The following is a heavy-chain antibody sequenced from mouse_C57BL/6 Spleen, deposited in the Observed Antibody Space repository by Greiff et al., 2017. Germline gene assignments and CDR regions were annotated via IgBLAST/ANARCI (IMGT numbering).Heavy chain of an antibody. CDR1: GYTFTDYY. V-gene: IGHV1-76*01. Sequence: QVQLKESGAELVRPGASVKLSCKASGYTFTDYYINWVKQRPGQGLEWIARIYPGSGNTYYNEKFKGKATLTAEKSSSTAYMQLSSLTSEDSAVYFCAREGYSNSFSWFAYWGQGTLVTVSA. CDR3: AREGYSNSFSWFAY. J-gene: IGHJ3*01. CDR2: IYPGSGNT. D-gene: IGHD2-5*01.